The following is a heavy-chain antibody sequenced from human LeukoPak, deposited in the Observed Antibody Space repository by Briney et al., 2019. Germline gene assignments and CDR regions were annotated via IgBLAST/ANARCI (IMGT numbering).Heavy chain of an antibody. J-gene: IGHJ4*02. CDR2: INHSGST. CDR3: ARGGPLGQLGLDY. V-gene: IGHV4-39*07. D-gene: IGHD6-6*01. CDR1: GGSISSSSYY. Sequence: SETLSLTCTVSGGSISSSSYYWGWIRQPPGKGLEWIGEINHSGSTNYNPSLKSRVTISVDTSKNQFSLKLSSVTAADTAVYYCARGGPLGQLGLDYWGQGTLVTVSS.